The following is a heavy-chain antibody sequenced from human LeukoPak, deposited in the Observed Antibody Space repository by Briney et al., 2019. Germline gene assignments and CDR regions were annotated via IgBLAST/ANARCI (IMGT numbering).Heavy chain of an antibody. CDR3: AREASNYGDYVYDAFDI. Sequence: SVKVSCKASGGTFSSYTISWVRQAPGQGLEWMGRIIPILGIANYAQKFQGRVTITADKSTSTAYMELSSLRSEDTAVYYCAREASNYGDYVYDAFDIWGQGTMVAVSS. V-gene: IGHV1-69*04. D-gene: IGHD4-17*01. CDR2: IIPILGIA. CDR1: GGTFSSYT. J-gene: IGHJ3*02.